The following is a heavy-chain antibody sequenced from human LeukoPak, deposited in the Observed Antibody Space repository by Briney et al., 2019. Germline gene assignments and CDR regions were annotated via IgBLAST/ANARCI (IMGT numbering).Heavy chain of an antibody. CDR1: GFTFSRYW. CDR2: INSDGSST. CDR3: AERGITMIGGV. Sequence: GGSLRLSCAASGFTFSRYWMHWVRHAPGKGLVWVSRINSDGSSTSYADSVKGRFTISRDNDKNTLYLQMNSLRAEDTAVYYCAERGITMIGGVWGKGTTVTISS. V-gene: IGHV3-74*01. D-gene: IGHD3-10*02. J-gene: IGHJ6*04.